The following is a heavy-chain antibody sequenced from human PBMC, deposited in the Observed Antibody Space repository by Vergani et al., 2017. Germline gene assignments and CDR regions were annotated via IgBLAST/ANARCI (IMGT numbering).Heavy chain of an antibody. D-gene: IGHD2-15*01. CDR2: IYSGGST. J-gene: IGHJ4*02. CDR3: ARGGIVVVVAATGYFDY. CDR1: GFTVSSNY. V-gene: IGHV3-53*01. Sequence: EVQLVESGGGLIQPGGSLRLSCAASGFTVSSNYMSWVRQAPGKGLEWVSVIYSGGSTDYADSVKGRFTISRDNSKNTLYLQMNSLRAEDTAVYYCARGGIVVVVAATGYFDYWGQGTLVTVSS.